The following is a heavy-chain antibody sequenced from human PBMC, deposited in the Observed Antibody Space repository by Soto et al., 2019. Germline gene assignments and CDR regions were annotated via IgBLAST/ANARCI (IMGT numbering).Heavy chain of an antibody. CDR2: VYSTGDT. D-gene: IGHD1-1*01. CDR3: VRCKLMGTFDY. Sequence: QVQLMESGPGLVKPSETLSLSCSVSGASISTPGSYWGWVRQSPGTGLQWIGFVYSTGDTYYSPSFKSRVSMSFDTSKKQLSLTLRSRTAADTALFYCVRCKLMGTFDYWGQGALVTVSS. V-gene: IGHV4-39*01. CDR1: GASISTPGSY. J-gene: IGHJ4*02.